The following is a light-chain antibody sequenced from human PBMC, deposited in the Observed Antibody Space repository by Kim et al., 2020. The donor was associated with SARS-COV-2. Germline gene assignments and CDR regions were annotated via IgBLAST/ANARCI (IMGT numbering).Light chain of an antibody. J-gene: IGKJ2*01. Sequence: EIVMTQSPATLSVSPVERATLSCRASQSISSNLAWYQQKPGQAPRLLIYGASTRATDIPARFSGSGSGTDFTLTISSLQSEDFAVYYCQQYNNWPPYTFGQGTKVDIK. V-gene: IGKV3-15*01. CDR2: GAS. CDR3: QQYNNWPPYT. CDR1: QSISSN.